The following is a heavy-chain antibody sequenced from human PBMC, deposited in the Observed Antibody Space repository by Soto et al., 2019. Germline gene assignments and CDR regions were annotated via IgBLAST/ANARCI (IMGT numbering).Heavy chain of an antibody. D-gene: IGHD6-13*01. CDR1: GYSFTSYW. J-gene: IGHJ5*02. Sequence: PGESLKISFKGSGYSFTSYWINWVRQMPGKGLEWMGRIDPSDSYTNYSPSFQGHVTISADKAISTAYLQWSSLKASDTAMYYCARGSAIARDNWFDPGSQGTLVTVSS. CDR3: ARGSAIARDNWFDP. V-gene: IGHV5-10-1*01. CDR2: IDPSDSYT.